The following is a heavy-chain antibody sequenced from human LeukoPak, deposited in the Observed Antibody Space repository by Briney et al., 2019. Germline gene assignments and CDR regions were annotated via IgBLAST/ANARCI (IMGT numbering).Heavy chain of an antibody. D-gene: IGHD3-10*01. CDR3: AREGSWGTDAFDI. J-gene: IGHJ3*02. CDR1: GYTFISCY. CDR2: INPSGGST. Sequence: ASVKVSCKASGYTFISCYMHWVRQAPGQGLEWMGIINPSGGSTSYTQKLQGRVRMTRDTSTSTVYMELSSLRSEDTAMYYCAREGSWGTDAFDIWGQGTMVTVSS. V-gene: IGHV1-46*04.